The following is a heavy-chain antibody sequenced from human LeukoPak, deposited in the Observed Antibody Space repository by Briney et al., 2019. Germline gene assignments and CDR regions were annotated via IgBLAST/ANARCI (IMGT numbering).Heavy chain of an antibody. CDR1: GFTVSNNY. CDR2: IYSGGNT. J-gene: IGHJ4*02. Sequence: GGSLRLSCAASGFTVSNNYMTWVRQAPGKGLEWVSVIYSGGNTYYADSVKGRFTISRDSSKNTLYLQMNSLRAEDTAVYYCARDMEWELLTPYHFDYWGQGTLVTVSS. D-gene: IGHD1-26*01. V-gene: IGHV3-53*01. CDR3: ARDMEWELLTPYHFDY.